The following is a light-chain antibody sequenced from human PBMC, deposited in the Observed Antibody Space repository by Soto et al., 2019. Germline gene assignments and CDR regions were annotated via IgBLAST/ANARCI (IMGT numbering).Light chain of an antibody. J-gene: IGLJ1*01. Sequence: QSVLTQPASVSGSPGQSITISCTGTSSDVGGYNYVSWYQQHPGKAPKLMIYEVSNRPSGVSNRFSGSKSGNTASLTISGLQAEDEADYYCSSYTSSSTYNSVCGTGTKATVL. CDR2: EVS. CDR3: SSYTSSSTYNSV. V-gene: IGLV2-14*01. CDR1: SSDVGGYNY.